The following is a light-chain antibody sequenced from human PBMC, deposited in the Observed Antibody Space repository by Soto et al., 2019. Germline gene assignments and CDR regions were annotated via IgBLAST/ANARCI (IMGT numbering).Light chain of an antibody. CDR2: GAS. Sequence: EIVMTQSPATLSVSPGERATLSCRASQSVSSDLAWYEQKPGQAPRLLSYGASTRATGIPASFSGSGSGTEFTLTISSLQSEDFAVYYCQQYNNWPLTFGGGTKVEI. CDR1: QSVSSD. J-gene: IGKJ4*01. CDR3: QQYNNWPLT. V-gene: IGKV3-15*01.